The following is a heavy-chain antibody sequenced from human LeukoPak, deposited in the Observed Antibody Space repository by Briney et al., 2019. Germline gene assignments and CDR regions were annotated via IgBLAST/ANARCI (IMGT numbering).Heavy chain of an antibody. CDR2: IYSGGST. Sequence: GSLRLSCAASGFTVSSNYMSWVRQAPGKGLEWVSVIYSGGSTYYADSVKGRFTISRDNSKNTLYLQMNSLRAEDTAVYYCARDPSDYYDSSGYYGSRVGYWGQGTLVTVSS. CDR1: GFTVSSNY. D-gene: IGHD3-22*01. CDR3: ARDPSDYYDSSGYYGSRVGY. J-gene: IGHJ4*02. V-gene: IGHV3-66*02.